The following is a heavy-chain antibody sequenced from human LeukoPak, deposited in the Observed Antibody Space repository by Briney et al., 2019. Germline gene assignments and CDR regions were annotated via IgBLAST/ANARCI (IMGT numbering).Heavy chain of an antibody. D-gene: IGHD3-9*01. J-gene: IGHJ4*02. CDR2: ISGSGGST. CDR1: GFTFSSYG. V-gene: IGHV3-23*01. CDR3: AKGRYFDWSYCYFDY. Sequence: GGSLRLSCAASGFTFSSYGMRWVRQAPGGGLEWVSAISGSGGSTYNADSVKGRFSISRDNSKNTLYLQMNSLRAEDTAVYYCAKGRYFDWSYCYFDYWGQGTLVTVSS.